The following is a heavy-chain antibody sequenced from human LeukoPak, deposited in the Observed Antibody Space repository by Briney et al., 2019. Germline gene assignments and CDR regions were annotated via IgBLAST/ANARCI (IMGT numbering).Heavy chain of an antibody. Sequence: ASVKVSCKASGYTFSSYSINWVRQAPGQGLEWMGWISTYNGNTDYAQKLQGRVTMTTDTSTSTAYMELRSPRSDDTAVYYCARDPRFIGATKGWGWFDPWGQGTLVIVSS. CDR1: GYTFSSYS. V-gene: IGHV1-18*01. CDR3: ARDPRFIGATKGWGWFDP. J-gene: IGHJ5*02. CDR2: ISTYNGNT. D-gene: IGHD1-26*01.